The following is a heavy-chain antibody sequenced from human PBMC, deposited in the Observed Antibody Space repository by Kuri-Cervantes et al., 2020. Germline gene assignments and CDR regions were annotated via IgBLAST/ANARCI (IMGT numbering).Heavy chain of an antibody. J-gene: IGHJ5*02. CDR2: THSGGST. D-gene: IGHD3-16*01. V-gene: IGHV3-53*01. CDR1: GFIVSNNY. Sequence: GESLKISCAASGFIVSNNYMSWVRQAPGKGLEWVSITHSGGSTYYADSVKGRFTISRDNAKNSLSLQMNTLRADDTAVYYCARDSRGRSNWFDPWGQGTLVTVSS. CDR3: ARDSRGRSNWFDP.